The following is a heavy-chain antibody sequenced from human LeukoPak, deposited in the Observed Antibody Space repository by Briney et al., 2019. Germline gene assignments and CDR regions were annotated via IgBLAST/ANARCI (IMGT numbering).Heavy chain of an antibody. J-gene: IGHJ4*02. CDR1: GFTFSSYS. CDR3: AKGTQRGNSGWGYFFDQ. D-gene: IGHD6-19*01. V-gene: IGHV3-21*04. CDR2: ITSSSSYI. Sequence: PGGSLRLSCAASGFTFSSYSMNWVRQAPGKGLEWVSSITSSSSYIYYADSVKGGFTISGDNAKNSLYLQMHPLRPEDTAVYYCAKGTQRGNSGWGYFFDQWGQGTQVTVSS.